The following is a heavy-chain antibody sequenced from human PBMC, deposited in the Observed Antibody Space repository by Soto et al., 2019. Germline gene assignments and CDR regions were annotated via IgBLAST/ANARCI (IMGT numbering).Heavy chain of an antibody. V-gene: IGHV5-51*01. J-gene: IGHJ6*02. CDR1: GYSFTSYW. Sequence: GESLKISCKGSGYSFTSYWISWVRQMPGKGLEWMGIIYPGDSDTRYSPSFQGQVTISADKSISTAYLQWSSLKASDTAMYYCARDESSGWGFYYGMDVWGQGTTVTVSS. CDR3: ARDESSGWGFYYGMDV. CDR2: IYPGDSDT. D-gene: IGHD6-19*01.